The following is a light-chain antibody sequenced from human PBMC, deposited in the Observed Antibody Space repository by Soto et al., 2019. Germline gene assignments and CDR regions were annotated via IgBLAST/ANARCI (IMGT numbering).Light chain of an antibody. Sequence: DIQMTQSPASLSASVGNRVSIACRASQDISISLAWYQQKPGKVPKVLIYAASTLQPGVPSRFSGSGSGTDFTRTINSLQPDDIATYFCQKYDGGRITFGQGTRLEIK. V-gene: IGKV1-27*01. CDR2: AAS. CDR1: QDISIS. J-gene: IGKJ5*01. CDR3: QKYDGGRIT.